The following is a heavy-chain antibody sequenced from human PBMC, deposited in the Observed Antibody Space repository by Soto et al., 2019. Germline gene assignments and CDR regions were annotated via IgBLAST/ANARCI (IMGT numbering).Heavy chain of an antibody. J-gene: IGHJ6*02. V-gene: IGHV4-34*01. CDR3: ARAQYSSGWYIHPYYGMDV. D-gene: IGHD6-19*01. CDR2: INHSGST. Sequence: NPSETLSLTCAVYGGSFSGYYWSWIRQPPGKGLEWIGEINHSGSTNYNPSLKSRVTISVDTSKNQFSLKLSSVTAADTAVYYCARAQYSSGWYIHPYYGMDVWGQGTTVTV. CDR1: GGSFSGYY.